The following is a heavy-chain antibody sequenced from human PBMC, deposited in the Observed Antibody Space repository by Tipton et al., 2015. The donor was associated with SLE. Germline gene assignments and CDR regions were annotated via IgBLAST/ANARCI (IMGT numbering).Heavy chain of an antibody. V-gene: IGHV4-34*01. CDR1: GESLSGHY. Sequence: TLSLTCAVYGESLSGHYWSWIRQSPGKGLECIGESNDSGKTKYNAALESRATISVDTSKNQFSLKLSSVTAADTAVYYCVRQSYSSSWDYWGQGTLVTVSS. CDR3: VRQSYSSSWDY. D-gene: IGHD6-13*01. CDR2: SNDSGKT. J-gene: IGHJ4*02.